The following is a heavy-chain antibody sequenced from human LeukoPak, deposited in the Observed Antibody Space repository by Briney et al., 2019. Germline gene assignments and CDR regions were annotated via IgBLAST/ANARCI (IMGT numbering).Heavy chain of an antibody. CDR2: ISSSSSYI. CDR3: ARSGMATATGCAFDI. D-gene: IGHD5-24*01. V-gene: IGHV3-21*01. CDR1: GFTFSSYS. Sequence: GGSLRLSCAASGFTFSSYSMNWVRQAPGKGLEWVSSISSSSSYIYYADSVKGRFTISRDNAKNSLYLQMNSLRAEDTAVYYCARSGMATATGCAFDIWGQGTMVTVSS. J-gene: IGHJ3*02.